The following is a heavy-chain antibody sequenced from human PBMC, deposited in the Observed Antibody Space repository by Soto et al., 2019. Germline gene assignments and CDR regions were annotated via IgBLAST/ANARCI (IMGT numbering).Heavy chain of an antibody. V-gene: IGHV1-3*01. J-gene: IGHJ5*02. CDR1: GSTFTSYA. D-gene: IGHD6-13*01. CDR2: INAGNGNT. CDR3: ARSSGWYVWFDP. Sequence: ASVTVYCQASGSTFTSYAMHWVRQAPGQRLEWMGWINAGNGNTKYSQKFQGRVTITRDTSASTAYMELSSLRSEDTAVYYCARSSGWYVWFDPWVQGSLVTVSS.